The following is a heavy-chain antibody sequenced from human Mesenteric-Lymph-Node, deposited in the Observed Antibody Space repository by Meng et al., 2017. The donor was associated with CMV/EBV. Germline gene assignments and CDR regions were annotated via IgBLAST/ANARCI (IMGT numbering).Heavy chain of an antibody. CDR3: ARDRGYIISGNYFQIDAFDL. CDR2: VHGGTGYT. CDR1: TTSA. D-gene: IGHD3-10*01. J-gene: IGHJ3*01. V-gene: IGHV1-3*01. Sequence: TTSALHWVRQAPGQKFEWMGWVHGGTGYTKSSQKIQNRVTLTRDTSANTAYMELSSLRSEDTAVYYCARDRGYIISGNYFQIDAFDLWGQGTMVTVSS.